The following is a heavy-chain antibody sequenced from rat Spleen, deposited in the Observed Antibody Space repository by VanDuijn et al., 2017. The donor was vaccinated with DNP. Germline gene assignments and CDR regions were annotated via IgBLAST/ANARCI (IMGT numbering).Heavy chain of an antibody. Sequence: EVQLVESGGGLVQPGRSLKLSCAASGFTFSNYDMAWVRQAPTKGLEWVASISTSGGSTYYRDSVKGRFTVSRDNAKSTLYLQMNSLRSEDTATYYCARRGYGYEDYWGQGVMVTVSS. CDR1: GFTFSNYD. J-gene: IGHJ2*01. V-gene: IGHV5-25*01. CDR3: ARRGYGYEDY. CDR2: ISTSGGST. D-gene: IGHD1-7*01.